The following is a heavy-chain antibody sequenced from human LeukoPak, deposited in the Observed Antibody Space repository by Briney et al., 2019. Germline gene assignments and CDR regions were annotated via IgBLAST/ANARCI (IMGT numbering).Heavy chain of an antibody. CDR2: ISGSGGRT. D-gene: IGHD3-22*01. CDR3: AKGSGYDSSGYYWVY. Sequence: GGSLRLSCAASGFTFSSYAMTWVRQAPGKGLEWVSTISGSGGRTYYAVSMEGRFTISRDNSKNTLYLQMHSLRAEDTAIYYCAKGSGYDSSGYYWVYWGQGTLVTVSS. V-gene: IGHV3-23*01. CDR1: GFTFSSYA. J-gene: IGHJ4*02.